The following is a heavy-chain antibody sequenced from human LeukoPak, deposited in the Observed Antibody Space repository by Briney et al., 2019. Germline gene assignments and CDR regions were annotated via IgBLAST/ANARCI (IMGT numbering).Heavy chain of an antibody. Sequence: SETLSLTCTVSGGSISSYYLSWIRQPPGKGLEWIGSIYYSGSTYYNPSLKSRVTISVDTSKNQFSLKLSSVTAADTAVYYCARGITIFGVVIRNSRPFDYWGQGTLVTVSS. CDR1: GGSISSYY. V-gene: IGHV4-59*12. D-gene: IGHD3-3*01. CDR2: IYYSGST. CDR3: ARGITIFGVVIRNSRPFDY. J-gene: IGHJ4*02.